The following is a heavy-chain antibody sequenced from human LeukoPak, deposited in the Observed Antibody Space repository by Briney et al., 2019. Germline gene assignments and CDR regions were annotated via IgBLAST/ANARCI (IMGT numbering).Heavy chain of an antibody. CDR1: GGSFSGYY. Sequence: SETLSLTCAVYGGSFSGYYRSWIRQPPGKGLEWIGEINHSGSTNYNPSLKSRVTISVDTSKNQFSLKLSSVTAADTAVYYCARVVVWFDPWGQGTLVTVSS. V-gene: IGHV4-34*01. J-gene: IGHJ5*02. CDR2: INHSGST. CDR3: ARVVVWFDP. D-gene: IGHD6-6*01.